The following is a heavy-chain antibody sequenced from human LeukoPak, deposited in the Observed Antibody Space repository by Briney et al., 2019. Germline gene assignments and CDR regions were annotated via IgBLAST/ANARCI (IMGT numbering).Heavy chain of an antibody. J-gene: IGHJ6*02. CDR2: ISSSRSTI. CDR3: ARDFYKPDYYYGMDV. CDR1: GFTFSSYS. V-gene: IGHV3-48*01. Sequence: GGSLRPSCAASGFTFSSYSMNWVRQAPGKGLEWVSYISSSRSTIYYADSVKGRFTISRDNARNSLYLQMNSLRAEDTAVYYCARDFYKPDYYYGMDVWGQGTTVTVS. D-gene: IGHD1-1*01.